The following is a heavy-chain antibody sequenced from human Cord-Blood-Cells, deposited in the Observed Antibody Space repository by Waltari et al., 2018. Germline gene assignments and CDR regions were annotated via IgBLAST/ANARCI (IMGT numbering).Heavy chain of an antibody. V-gene: IGHV1-3*01. D-gene: IGHD6-13*01. Sequence: QVQLVQSGAEVKKPGASVKVSCKASGYTFTSYAMHWVRQSPGQRLEWMGWINAGNSNTKYAQKFQGRGTMTRDTSASTAYMELSSGGAEDTAVYYCARAHGYSSSWYFDYWGQGTLVTVSS. J-gene: IGHJ4*02. CDR1: GYTFTSYA. CDR2: INAGNSNT. CDR3: ARAHGYSSSWYFDY.